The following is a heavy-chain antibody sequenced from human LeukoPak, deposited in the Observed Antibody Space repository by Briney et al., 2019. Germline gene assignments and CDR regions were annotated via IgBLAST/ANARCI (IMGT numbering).Heavy chain of an antibody. Sequence: GGSLRLSCTASGFTFSSYSIHWVRQAPGKGLEWVALISFDGKKTDYADSVKGRFTFSRDNAKNSLYLQMNSLRAEDTAVYYCAKDLRGYGDFTSGDAFDIWGQGTLVTVSS. CDR2: ISFDGKKT. CDR1: GFTFSSYS. D-gene: IGHD4-17*01. CDR3: AKDLRGYGDFTSGDAFDI. J-gene: IGHJ3*02. V-gene: IGHV3-30*04.